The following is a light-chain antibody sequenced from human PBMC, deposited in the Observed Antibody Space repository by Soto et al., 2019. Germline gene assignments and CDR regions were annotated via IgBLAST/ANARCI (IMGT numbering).Light chain of an antibody. CDR2: DTS. J-gene: IGKJ1*01. CDR1: QSVGSY. V-gene: IGKV3-20*01. Sequence: EILLTQSPATLSLSPGERATLSCRASQSVGSYVAWYQHKPGQGPRLLIYDTSDRATGVPDRFSGSGSGTGFTLTISRLEPEDFALYYCQQYGRSPTTFGQGTKVDIK. CDR3: QQYGRSPTT.